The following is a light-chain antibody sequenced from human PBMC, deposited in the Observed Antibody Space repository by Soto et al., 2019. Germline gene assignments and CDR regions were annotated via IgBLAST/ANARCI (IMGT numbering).Light chain of an antibody. CDR3: SSYTSSSTQV. V-gene: IGLV2-14*01. J-gene: IGLJ1*01. Sequence: QSVLTQPASVSGSPGQSITISCTGTSSDTAGYNYVSWYQQHPGKAPKLMIYEVSNRPSGVSNRFSGSKSGNTASLTISGLQAEDEADYYCSSYTSSSTQVFGTGTKVTVL. CDR1: SSDTAGYNY. CDR2: EVS.